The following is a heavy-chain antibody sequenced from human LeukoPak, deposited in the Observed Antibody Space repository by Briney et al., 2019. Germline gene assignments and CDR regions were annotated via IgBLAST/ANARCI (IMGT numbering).Heavy chain of an antibody. CDR2: IWYGGSNK. D-gene: IGHD1-26*01. V-gene: IGHV3-30*02. J-gene: IGHJ4*02. CDR1: GFTFSSYG. Sequence: GGSLRLSCAASGFTFSSYGMHWVRQAPGKGLEWVAVIWYGGSNKYYADSVKGRFTISRDNSKNTLYLQMNSLRAEDTAVYYCAKDLDGAFDYWGQGTLVTVSS. CDR3: AKDLDGAFDY.